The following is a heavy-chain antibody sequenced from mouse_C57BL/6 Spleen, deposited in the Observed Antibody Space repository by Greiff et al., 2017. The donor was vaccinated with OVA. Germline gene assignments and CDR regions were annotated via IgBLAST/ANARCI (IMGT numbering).Heavy chain of an antibody. D-gene: IGHD2-4*01. V-gene: IGHV3-6*01. CDR2: ISYDGSN. CDR1: GYSITSGYY. J-gene: IGHJ4*01. CDR3: ASKGLRGAMDY. Sequence: EVQLVESGPGLVKPSQSLSLTCSVTGYSITSGYYWNWIRQFPGNKLEWMGYISYDGSNNYNPSLKNRISITRDTSKNQFFLKLNSVTTEDTATYYCASKGLRGAMDYWGQGTSVTVSS.